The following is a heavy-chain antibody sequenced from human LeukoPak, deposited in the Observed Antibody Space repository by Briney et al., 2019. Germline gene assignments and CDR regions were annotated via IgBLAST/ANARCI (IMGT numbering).Heavy chain of an antibody. CDR3: ARGSVGMASIDY. CDR2: IIPIFGTA. CDR1: GGTFSSYA. D-gene: IGHD5-24*01. Sequence: GASVKVSCTASGGTFSSYAISWVRQAPGQGLEWMGGIIPIFGTANYAQKFQGRVTITADESTSTAYMELSSLRSEDTAVYYCARGSVGMASIDYWGQGTLVTVSS. J-gene: IGHJ4*02. V-gene: IGHV1-69*13.